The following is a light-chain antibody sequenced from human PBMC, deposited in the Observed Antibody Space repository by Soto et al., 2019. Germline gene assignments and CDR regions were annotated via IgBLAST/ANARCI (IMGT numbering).Light chain of an antibody. V-gene: IGKV3-20*01. CDR2: GAS. CDR3: QQYAT. J-gene: IGKJ4*01. Sequence: EIVLTQSPGTLSLSPGERATLSCTASQNIDSRYLAWYQQKPGRAPRLLIYGASSRATGIPDRFSGSGSGTDFTLTISSLEPEDFAVYYCQQYATFGGGTKVEIK. CDR1: QNIDSRY.